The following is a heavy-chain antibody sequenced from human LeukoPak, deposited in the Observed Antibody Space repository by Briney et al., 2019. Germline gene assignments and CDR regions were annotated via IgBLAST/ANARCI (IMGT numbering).Heavy chain of an antibody. J-gene: IGHJ5*02. D-gene: IGHD6-19*01. V-gene: IGHV1-2*04. CDR1: RYTFTGYY. CDR2: INPNSGGT. Sequence: ASVKVSCKASRYTFTGYYMHWVRQAPGQGLEWMGWINPNSGGTNYARKFQGWVTMTRDTSISTAYMELSRLRSDDTAVYYCAREGIAVAGTSNWFDPWGQGTLVTVSS. CDR3: AREGIAVAGTSNWFDP.